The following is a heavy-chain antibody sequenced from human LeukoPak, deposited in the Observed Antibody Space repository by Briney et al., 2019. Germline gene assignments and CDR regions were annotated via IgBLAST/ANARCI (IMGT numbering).Heavy chain of an antibody. CDR2: IYTGGST. J-gene: IGHJ5*02. Sequence: PGGSLRLSCAASGFTVYSDYMNWVRQAPGRGLEWVAVIYTGGSTYSADSVKGRFTISRDNSKNTLYLQMNSLRPADTAVYYCARDMGGGHNHWGQGTLVTVSS. V-gene: IGHV3-53*01. CDR3: ARDMGGGHNH. D-gene: IGHD1-26*01. CDR1: GFTVYSDY.